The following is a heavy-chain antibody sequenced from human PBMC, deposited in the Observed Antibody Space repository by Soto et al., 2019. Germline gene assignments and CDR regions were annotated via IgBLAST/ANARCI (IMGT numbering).Heavy chain of an antibody. CDR3: ARVTRRSSGIDY. D-gene: IGHD2-15*01. V-gene: IGHV4-4*02. CDR1: GGSISSSNW. Sequence: PSETLSLTCAVSGGSISSSNWWSWVRQPPGKGLEWIGEIYHSGSTNYNPSLKSRVTISVDTSKNQCSLKLSSVTAADTAVYDCARVTRRSSGIDYWAQGTLVTVSS. J-gene: IGHJ4*02. CDR2: IYHSGST.